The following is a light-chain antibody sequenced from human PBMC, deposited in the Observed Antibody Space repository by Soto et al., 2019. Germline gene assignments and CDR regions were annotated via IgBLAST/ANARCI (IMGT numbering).Light chain of an antibody. CDR3: SSSTSTSIV. CDR1: SSDVGGYNY. J-gene: IGLJ1*01. V-gene: IGLV2-14*01. CDR2: DVS. Sequence: QSALTQPASVSGSPGQSITISCTGTSSDVGGYNYVSWYQRHPGKAPKLMIYDVSNRPSGVSNRFSGSKSGNTASLTISGLQAEDEADYHCSSSTSTSIVFGTGTKVTVL.